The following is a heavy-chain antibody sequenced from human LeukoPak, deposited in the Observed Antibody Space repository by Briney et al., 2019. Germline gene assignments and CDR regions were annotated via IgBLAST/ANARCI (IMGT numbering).Heavy chain of an antibody. Sequence: PGGSLRLSCAVSGFTFSSYAMSWVRQAPGKGLEWVSAISGSGGSTYYADSVKGRFTISRDNAKNSLYLQMNSLRAEDTAVYYCARPISSGWSITSYYYYYMDVWGKGTTVTVSS. CDR1: GFTFSSYA. J-gene: IGHJ6*03. V-gene: IGHV3-23*01. CDR3: ARPISSGWSITSYYYYYMDV. D-gene: IGHD6-19*01. CDR2: ISGSGGST.